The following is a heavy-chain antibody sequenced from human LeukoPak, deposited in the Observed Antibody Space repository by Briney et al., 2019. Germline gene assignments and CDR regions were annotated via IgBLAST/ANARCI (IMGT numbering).Heavy chain of an antibody. D-gene: IGHD4-11*01. CDR2: INPSGGST. CDR3: ARALPYSNYDY. V-gene: IGHV1-46*01. J-gene: IGHJ4*02. Sequence: ASVKVSCKASGGTFSSYAISWVRQAPGRGLEWMGIINPSGGSTSYAQKFQGRVTMTRDTSTSTVYMELSSLRSEDTAVYYCARALPYSNYDYWGQGTLVTVSS. CDR1: GGTFSSYA.